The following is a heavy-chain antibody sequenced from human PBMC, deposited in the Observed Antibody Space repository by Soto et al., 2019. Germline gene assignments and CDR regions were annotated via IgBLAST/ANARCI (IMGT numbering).Heavy chain of an antibody. CDR2: ISYDGSNK. CDR3: AKDRGSGYGPPLFDY. V-gene: IGHV3-30-3*01. J-gene: IGHJ4*02. CDR1: GFTFSSYA. Sequence: TGGSLRLSCAASGFTFSSYAMHWVRQAPGKGLEWVAVISYDGSNKYYADSVKGRFTISRDNSKNTLYLQMNSLRAEDTAVYYCAKDRGSGYGPPLFDYWGQGTLATVSS. D-gene: IGHD5-12*01.